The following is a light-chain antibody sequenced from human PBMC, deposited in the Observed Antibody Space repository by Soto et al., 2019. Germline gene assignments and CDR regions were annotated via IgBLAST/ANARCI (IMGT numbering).Light chain of an antibody. V-gene: IGKV1-39*01. CDR3: QQSYSNHTWT. J-gene: IGKJ1*01. CDR1: QSINRF. CDR2: DSS. Sequence: DIQMTQSPSSLSASVGDRVPITCRASQSINRFLNWYQQKPGEATTLMVYDSSTLQSGVPSRFSGSGFGAEFTLTVSSLQPEDFATYYCQQSYSNHTWTFGQGTKVDIK.